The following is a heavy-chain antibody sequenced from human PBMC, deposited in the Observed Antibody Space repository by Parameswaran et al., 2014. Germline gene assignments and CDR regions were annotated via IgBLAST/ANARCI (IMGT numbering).Heavy chain of an antibody. CDR3: TRGAGGYTYG. J-gene: IGHJ4*02. Sequence: WIRQPPGKGLVWVSRINSDGNITTYADSVKGRFTISRDNAENTLYLQMNSLRAEDTAVYYCTRGAGGYTYGWGQGTLVTVSS. D-gene: IGHD5-18*01. CDR2: INSDGNIT. V-gene: IGHV3-74*01.